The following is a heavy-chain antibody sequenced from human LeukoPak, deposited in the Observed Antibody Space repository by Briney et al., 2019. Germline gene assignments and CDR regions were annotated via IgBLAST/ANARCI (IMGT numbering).Heavy chain of an antibody. CDR3: ARSSGWWSLDY. CDR1: GFTLSTAS. J-gene: IGHJ4*02. Sequence: GGSLRLSCAASGFTLSTASLHWVRQAPGRGLEWVSAFDTGFGTYYPDSLKGRFTISRDNSKNTLFLQKNSLRAEDTAVYYCARSSGWWSLDYWGQGTLVTVSS. V-gene: IGHV3-23*01. CDR2: FDTGFGT. D-gene: IGHD6-19*01.